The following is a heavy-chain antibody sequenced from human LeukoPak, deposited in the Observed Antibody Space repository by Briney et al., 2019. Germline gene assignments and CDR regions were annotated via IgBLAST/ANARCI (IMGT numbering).Heavy chain of an antibody. Sequence: GGSLRLSCTASGLTFGDYAVTWDRQGPGKGLEWVASFTGRHYGGTTEYAASVRGRFTISIDDSKTIAYLHMNRLTIEDTATYYCHRWTTVTTFDNWGQGTLVIVSS. D-gene: IGHD4-17*01. CDR3: HRWTTVTTFDN. J-gene: IGHJ4*02. CDR1: GLTFGDYA. CDR2: FTGRHYGGTT. V-gene: IGHV3-49*04.